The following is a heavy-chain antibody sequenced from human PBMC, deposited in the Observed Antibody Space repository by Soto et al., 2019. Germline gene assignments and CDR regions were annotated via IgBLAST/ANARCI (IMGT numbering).Heavy chain of an antibody. CDR2: IYTSGST. D-gene: IGHD6-19*01. CDR1: GGSISSYY. CDR3: ARDLLQQWLVSSGFDP. Sequence: SETLSLTCTVSGGSISSYYWSWIRQPAGKGLEWIGRIYTSGSTNYNPSLKSRVTMSVDTSKNQFSLKLSSVTAADTAVYYCARDLLQQWLVSSGFDPWGQGTLVTVSS. V-gene: IGHV4-4*07. J-gene: IGHJ5*02.